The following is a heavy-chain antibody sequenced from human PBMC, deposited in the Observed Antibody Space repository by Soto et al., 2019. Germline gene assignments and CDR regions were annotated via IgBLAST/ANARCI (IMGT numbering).Heavy chain of an antibody. D-gene: IGHD1-26*01. CDR2: IFHSGST. Sequence: QVQLQESGPGLVKPSGTLSLTCAVFSGSISNSNWWTWVREPPGKGLDWIGEIFHSGSTNYNSSLMDRVTISVDKANNQFSLKLTSVSAADTAVYYCAHRTIVGAAIWGQGTLVTVSS. V-gene: IGHV4-4*02. J-gene: IGHJ4*02. CDR1: SGSISNSNW. CDR3: AHRTIVGAAI.